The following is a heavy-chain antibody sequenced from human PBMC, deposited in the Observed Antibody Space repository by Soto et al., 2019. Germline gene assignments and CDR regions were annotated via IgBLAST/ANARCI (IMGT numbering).Heavy chain of an antibody. CDR2: ISSDGSNK. V-gene: IGHV3-30*18. Sequence: QMQLVESGGGVVQPGRSLRLSCAASGFTFSSYGIHWVRQAPGKGLEWVALISSDGSNKYYADSVEGRFTISRDNSMNTLYLQMSGLRGEDTAVYYCAKQHGPGNYYQYGMDVWGPGTTVTVSS. CDR3: AKQHGPGNYYQYGMDV. CDR1: GFTFSSYG. D-gene: IGHD3-10*01. J-gene: IGHJ6*02.